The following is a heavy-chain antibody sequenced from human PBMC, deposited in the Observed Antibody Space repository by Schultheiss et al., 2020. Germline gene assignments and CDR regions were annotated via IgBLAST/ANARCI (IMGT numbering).Heavy chain of an antibody. Sequence: GESLKISCAASGFTFSGYAMSWVRQAPGKGLEWVSTIGGDGGSTYYADAVKGRFTISRDNSKNTLYLQMNSLRAEDTAVYYCARDDYGDLSLDYWGQGTLVTVSS. CDR2: IGGDGGST. CDR1: GFTFSGYA. V-gene: IGHV3-23*01. J-gene: IGHJ4*02. D-gene: IGHD4-17*01. CDR3: ARDDYGDLSLDY.